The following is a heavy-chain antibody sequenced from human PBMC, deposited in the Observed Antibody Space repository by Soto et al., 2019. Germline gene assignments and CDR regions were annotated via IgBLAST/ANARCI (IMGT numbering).Heavy chain of an antibody. CDR3: ARTIAAAGLYYGMDV. Sequence: QVQLVESGGGVVQPGRSLRLSCAASGFTFSSYAMHWIRQAPGKGLEWVAVIWYDGSNKYYADSVKGRFTISRDNSKNTLYLQMNSLRAEDTAVYYCARTIAAAGLYYGMDVWGQGTTVTVSS. J-gene: IGHJ6*02. CDR1: GFTFSSYA. CDR2: IWYDGSNK. D-gene: IGHD6-13*01. V-gene: IGHV3-33*08.